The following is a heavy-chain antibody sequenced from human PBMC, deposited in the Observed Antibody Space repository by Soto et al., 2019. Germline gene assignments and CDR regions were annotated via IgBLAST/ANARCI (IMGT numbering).Heavy chain of an antibody. J-gene: IGHJ4*02. Sequence: SETLSLTCAVYGGSFSGYYWSWIRQPPGKGLEWIGEINHSGSTSYNPSLKSRVTISVDTSKNQFSLKLSSVTAADTAVYYCARGHIAPPRSLEKLFDYWGQGTLVTVSS. CDR2: INHSGST. CDR1: GGSFSGYY. V-gene: IGHV4-34*01. D-gene: IGHD3-3*01. CDR3: ARGHIAPPRSLEKLFDY.